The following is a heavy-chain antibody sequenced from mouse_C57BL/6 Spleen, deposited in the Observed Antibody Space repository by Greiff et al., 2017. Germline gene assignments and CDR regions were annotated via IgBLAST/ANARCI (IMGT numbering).Heavy chain of an antibody. CDR3: ARLAYYYGSSYAMDY. D-gene: IGHD1-1*01. V-gene: IGHV1-81*01. CDR1: GYTFTSYG. J-gene: IGHJ4*01. Sequence: VQLQQSGAELARPGASVKLSCEASGYTFTSYGISWVKQRTGQGLEWIGEIYPRSGNTYYNEKFKGKATLTADKSSSTAYMELRSLTSEDSAVYFCARLAYYYGSSYAMDYWGQGTSVTVSS. CDR2: IYPRSGNT.